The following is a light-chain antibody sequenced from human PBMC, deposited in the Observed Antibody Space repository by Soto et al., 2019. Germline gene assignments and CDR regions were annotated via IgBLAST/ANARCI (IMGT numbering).Light chain of an antibody. CDR1: SSNIGSNT. V-gene: IGLV1-44*01. CDR3: AAWDDSLNGVV. J-gene: IGLJ2*01. CDR2: SNN. Sequence: QSVLTQPPSASGTPGQRVTISCSGSSSNIGSNTVNWYQQLPGTAPKLLIYSNNQRPSGVPDRLSGSKSGTSASLAISGLQSEDEANYYCAAWDDSLNGVVFGGGTQLPS.